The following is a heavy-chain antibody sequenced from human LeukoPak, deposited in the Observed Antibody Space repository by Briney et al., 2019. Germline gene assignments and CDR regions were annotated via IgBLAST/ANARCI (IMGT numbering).Heavy chain of an antibody. CDR3: ASGPHSGSYWGLDY. CDR1: GGSISSGGYY. J-gene: IGHJ4*02. V-gene: IGHV4-30-2*01. CDR2: IYHSGST. D-gene: IGHD1-26*01. Sequence: PSETLSLTCTVSGGSISSGGYYWTWIRQPPGKGLEWIGYIYHSGSTYYNPSLKSRVTISVDRSKNQFSLRLTSVTAADTAVYCCASGPHSGSYWGLDYWGQGALVTVSS.